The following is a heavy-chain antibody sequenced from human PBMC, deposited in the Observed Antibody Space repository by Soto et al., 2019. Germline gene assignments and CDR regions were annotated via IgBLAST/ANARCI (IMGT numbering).Heavy chain of an antibody. CDR1: GDMFRNSA. D-gene: IGHD3-10*01. Sequence: QVQLVQSGAEVKRPGSSVKVSCKASGDMFRNSAFTWVRQAPGQGLAWMGVIIPLFRKTDVAQNFQGRVNFTADESTSSLYMEVSSLTSEDTAVYSCARARLSNGDPNIYFFYGLDVWGQGTTITVSS. CDR3: ARARLSNGDPNIYFFYGLDV. V-gene: IGHV1-69*01. J-gene: IGHJ6*02. CDR2: IIPLFRKT.